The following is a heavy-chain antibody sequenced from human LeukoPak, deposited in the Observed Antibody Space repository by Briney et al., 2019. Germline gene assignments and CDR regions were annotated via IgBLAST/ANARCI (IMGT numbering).Heavy chain of an antibody. D-gene: IGHD4-17*01. Sequence: GGSLRLSCAVSGITLSNYGMSWVRQAPGKGLEWVAGISGSGGSAKYADSVKGRFTISRDNPKNTLYLQMSSLRAEDTAVYYCARIEDDYGDYYFGMDVWGQGTTVTVAS. V-gene: IGHV3-23*01. CDR1: GITLSNYG. J-gene: IGHJ6*02. CDR3: ARIEDDYGDYYFGMDV. CDR2: ISGSGGSA.